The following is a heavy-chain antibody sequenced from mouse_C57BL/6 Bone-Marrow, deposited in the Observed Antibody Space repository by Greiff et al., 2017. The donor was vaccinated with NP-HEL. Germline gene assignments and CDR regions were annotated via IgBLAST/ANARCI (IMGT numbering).Heavy chain of an antibody. J-gene: IGHJ3*01. D-gene: IGHD1-1*01. CDR2: IYPGDGDT. Sequence: VQLQQSGAELVKPGASVKISCKASGYAFSSYWMNWVKQRPGKGLEWIGQIYPGDGDTNYNGKFKGKATLTADKSSSTAYMQLSSLTSEDSAVYFCARSYCGSSYGFAYWGQGTLVTVSA. CDR1: GYAFSSYW. CDR3: ARSYCGSSYGFAY. V-gene: IGHV1-80*01.